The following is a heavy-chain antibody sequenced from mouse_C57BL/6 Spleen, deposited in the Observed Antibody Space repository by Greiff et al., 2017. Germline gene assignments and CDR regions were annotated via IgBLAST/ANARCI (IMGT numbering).Heavy chain of an antibody. V-gene: IGHV1-63*01. CDR2: IYPGGGYT. Sequence: QVQLQQSGAELVRPGTSVKMSCKASGYTFTNYWIGWAKQRPGHGLEWIGDIYPGGGYTNYNEKFKGKATLTADKSSRTAYMQFSSLTSEDSAIYYCASTVGYYDYGEPWFAYWGKGTLVTVSA. CDR1: GYTFTNYW. CDR3: ASTVGYYDYGEPWFAY. D-gene: IGHD2-4*01. J-gene: IGHJ3*01.